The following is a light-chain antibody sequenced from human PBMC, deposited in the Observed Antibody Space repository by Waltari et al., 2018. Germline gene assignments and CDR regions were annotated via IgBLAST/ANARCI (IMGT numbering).Light chain of an antibody. CDR1: QSVLYNSDNKNY. CDR2: WAS. CDR3: QQYYSIPRT. Sequence: DIVMTQSPDSLAVSLGERATINCKSSQSVLYNSDNKNYLAWYQQKPGQPPKLLIYWASIQESGVPDRFSGSGSGTDFTLTHSSLQAEDVAVYYCQQYYSIPRTYGQGTKLEIK. J-gene: IGKJ2*02. V-gene: IGKV4-1*01.